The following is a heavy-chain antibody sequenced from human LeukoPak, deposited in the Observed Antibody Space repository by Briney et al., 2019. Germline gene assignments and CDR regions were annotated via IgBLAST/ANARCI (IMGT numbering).Heavy chain of an antibody. V-gene: IGHV1-2*02. CDR1: GYIFTGYY. CDR3: ARDSPLDYGDYGIDY. J-gene: IGHJ4*02. Sequence: ASVKVSCKASGYIFTGYYIHCVRQAPGQGLEWMGWINPNSGGTNYAQKFQGRVTMTRDTSISTAYLELSRLRSDDTAVYYCARDSPLDYGDYGIDYWGQGTLVTVSS. D-gene: IGHD4-17*01. CDR2: INPNSGGT.